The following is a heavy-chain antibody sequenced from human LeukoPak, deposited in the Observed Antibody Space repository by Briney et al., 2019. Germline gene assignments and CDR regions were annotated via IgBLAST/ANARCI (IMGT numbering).Heavy chain of an antibody. CDR1: GFXFSGYW. D-gene: IGHD1-7*01. V-gene: IGHV3-74*01. Sequence: TGGSLRISCAASGFXFSGYWMHWVRQAPGKGLVWVSYINNDGSDTTYADSVKGRFTISRDNAKNTVDLQMNSLRAEDTAVYYCARGGWGTAIDYLGQGTLVTVSS. CDR3: ARGGWGTAIDY. CDR2: INNDGSDT. J-gene: IGHJ4*02.